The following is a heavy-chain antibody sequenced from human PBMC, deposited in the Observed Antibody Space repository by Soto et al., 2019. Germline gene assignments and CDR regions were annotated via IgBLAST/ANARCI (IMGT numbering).Heavy chain of an antibody. J-gene: IGHJ4*02. Sequence: PSETLSLTCAVSGYSISSGYYWGWIRQPPGKGLEWIGGVFFSGVTYYNPSLKSRVTISVDTSKNQFSLQLSSVSAADTAVYFCARDNRDSTSPTFDYWGQGILVTV. CDR1: GYSISSGYY. CDR3: ARDNRDSTSPTFDY. V-gene: IGHV4-38-2*02. D-gene: IGHD6-6*01. CDR2: VFFSGVT.